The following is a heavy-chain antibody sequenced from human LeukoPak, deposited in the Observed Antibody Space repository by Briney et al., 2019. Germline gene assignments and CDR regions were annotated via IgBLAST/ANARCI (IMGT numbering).Heavy chain of an antibody. J-gene: IGHJ4*02. CDR1: GFTFSSYA. CDR3: AKAPLGYYDSSGYSFLGPYFDY. D-gene: IGHD3-22*01. CDR2: ISGSGGST. Sequence: RPGGSLRLSCAASGFTFSSYAMSWVRQAPGKGLEWVSAISGSGGSTYYADSVKGRFTISRDNSKNTLYLQMNSLRAEDTAVYYCAKAPLGYYDSSGYSFLGPYFDYWGQGTLVTVSS. V-gene: IGHV3-23*01.